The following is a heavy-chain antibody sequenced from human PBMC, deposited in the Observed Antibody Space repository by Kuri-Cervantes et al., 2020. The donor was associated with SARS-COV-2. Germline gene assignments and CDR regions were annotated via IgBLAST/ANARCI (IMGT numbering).Heavy chain of an antibody. D-gene: IGHD4-23*01. CDR3: ARPGGFLDV. CDR1: GGSFSGYY. Sequence: SETLSLTCAVYGGSFSGYYWSWIRQPPGKGLEWIGEINHSGSTNYNPSLKSRVTISVDTSKNQFSLNWSSVTAADTAVYYCARPGGFLDVWGKGTTVTVSS. J-gene: IGHJ6*04. CDR2: INHSGST. V-gene: IGHV4-34*01.